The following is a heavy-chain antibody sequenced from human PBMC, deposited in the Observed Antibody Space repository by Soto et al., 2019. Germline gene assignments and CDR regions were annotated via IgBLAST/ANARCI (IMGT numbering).Heavy chain of an antibody. CDR2: IYPGDSDT. V-gene: IGHV5-51*01. CDR3: ARPLLGCGRVDY. Sequence: GESLKISCKGSGYSFIAYWIGWLRQMPGKGLEWMGIIYPGDSDTRYSPSFQGQVTISADKSISTAYLQWSSLKASDTAIYYCARPLLGCGRVDYWGHGTLVTVSS. J-gene: IGHJ4*01. CDR1: GYSFIAYW. D-gene: IGHD2-21*01.